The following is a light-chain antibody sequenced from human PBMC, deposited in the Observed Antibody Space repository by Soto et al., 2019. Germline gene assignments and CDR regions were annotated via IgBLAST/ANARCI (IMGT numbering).Light chain of an antibody. CDR2: GAS. CDR3: QQYRTSPIT. V-gene: IGKV3-20*01. Sequence: ETVLTQSPGTLSLSPGERATLSCRASQSITNNYLACYQQKPGQAPRLLIYGASSRVTGIPDRFSGSGSGTDFTLTISRLEPEDFAVYYCQQYRTSPITFGQGTRLEIK. J-gene: IGKJ5*01. CDR1: QSITNNY.